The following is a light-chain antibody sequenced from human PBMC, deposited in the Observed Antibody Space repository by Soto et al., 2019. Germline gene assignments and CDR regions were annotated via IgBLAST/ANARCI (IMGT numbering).Light chain of an antibody. J-gene: IGLJ1*01. Sequence: QSVLTQPASVSGSLGQPTTFSSPGRSVAVGDYNSVSWYQQHPGKAPKVMIYHVTIRASGVSNRFSGSKSGNTASLTISGLQAEDEADYYCSSYSHSPPSYVFGTGTKVTVL. CDR2: HVT. CDR1: SVAVGDYNS. V-gene: IGLV2-14*03. CDR3: SSYSHSPPSYV.